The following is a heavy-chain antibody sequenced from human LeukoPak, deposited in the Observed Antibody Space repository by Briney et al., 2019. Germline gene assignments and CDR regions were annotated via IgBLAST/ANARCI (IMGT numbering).Heavy chain of an antibody. D-gene: IGHD3-22*01. CDR2: IYHSGST. J-gene: IGHJ4*02. CDR1: DGPISSSNW. V-gene: IGHV4-4*02. CDR3: AREAYYDSSGYY. Sequence: SGTLSLTCAASDGPISSSNWWSWVRQPPGKGLEWIGEIYHSGSTNYNPSLKSRVTISVDKSKNQFSLKLSSVTAADTAVYYCAREAYYDSSGYYWGQGTLVTVSS.